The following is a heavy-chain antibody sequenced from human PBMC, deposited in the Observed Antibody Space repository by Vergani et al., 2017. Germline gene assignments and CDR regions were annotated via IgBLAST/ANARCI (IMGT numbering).Heavy chain of an antibody. CDR3: VRDQVTMLRGSDALDI. D-gene: IGHD3-10*01. CDR1: GFTFGYYA. J-gene: IGHJ3*02. V-gene: IGHV3-49*03. Sequence: EVQLLESGGDLVQPGGSLRLSCADSGFTFGYYAMDWFRQAPGQGLEWVGGIRSKAYGQATIYAASVKGRFTISRDDSKSIAYLQMNNLQTEDTAMYYCVRDQVTMLRGSDALDIWGQGTMVTVSS. CDR2: IRSKAYGQAT.